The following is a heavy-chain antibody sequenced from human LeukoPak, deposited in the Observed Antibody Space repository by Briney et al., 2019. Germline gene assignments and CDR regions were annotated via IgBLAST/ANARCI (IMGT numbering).Heavy chain of an antibody. D-gene: IGHD2/OR15-2a*01. CDR3: VRGESGIQENSFDI. J-gene: IGHJ3*02. V-gene: IGHV3-7*03. Sequence: GGSLRLSCAASGFTMRNHWMSWVRQAPGKGLEWVADIKQDGSEIHYVDSVKGRFIISRDNAKNSLYLQMNSLRVEGTAAYSCVRGESGIQENSFDIWGQGTLVIVSS. CDR2: IKQDGSEI. CDR1: GFTMRNHW.